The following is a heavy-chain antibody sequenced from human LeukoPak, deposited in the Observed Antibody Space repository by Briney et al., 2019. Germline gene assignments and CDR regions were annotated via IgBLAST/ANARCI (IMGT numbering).Heavy chain of an antibody. Sequence: PSETLSLTCTVSGGSISTSSRFWGWIRQPPGKGLEWIGSIYYSGNRYYNPSFKSRVTISVDTSKSQFSLRLTSVTAADTAVYFCARLTATMLDYWGQGSLVTVSS. CDR3: ARLTATMLDY. CDR2: IYYSGNR. D-gene: IGHD2-21*02. J-gene: IGHJ4*02. V-gene: IGHV4-39*01. CDR1: GGSISTSSRF.